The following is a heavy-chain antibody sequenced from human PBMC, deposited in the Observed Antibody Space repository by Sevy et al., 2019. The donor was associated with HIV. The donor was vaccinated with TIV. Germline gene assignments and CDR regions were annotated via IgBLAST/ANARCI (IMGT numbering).Heavy chain of an antibody. D-gene: IGHD3-22*01. CDR1: GFTFSSYA. CDR3: AKDLAYDNTYLDF. V-gene: IGHV3-23*01. J-gene: IGHJ4*02. Sequence: GGSLRLSCAVSGFTFSSYAMNWVRQSPGMGLEWVSGISGSGVSTYYADSVKGRLTISRDNSRNTLYLQINSLRADDTALYYCAKDLAYDNTYLDFWGQGTLVTVSS. CDR2: ISGSGVST.